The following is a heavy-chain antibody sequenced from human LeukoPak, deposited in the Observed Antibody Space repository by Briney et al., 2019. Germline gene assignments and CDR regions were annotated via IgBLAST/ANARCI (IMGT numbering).Heavy chain of an antibody. CDR1: GFTVSSNY. CDR3: ARPGPDAFDI. CDR2: IYSGGST. V-gene: IGHV3-66*04. Sequence: GGSLRLSCAASGFTVSSNYMSWVRQAPGKGLEWVSFIYSGGSTYYADSVKGRFTFSRDNSKNTLYLQMNSLRDEDTAVYYCARPGPDAFDIWGQGTMVTVSS. J-gene: IGHJ3*02.